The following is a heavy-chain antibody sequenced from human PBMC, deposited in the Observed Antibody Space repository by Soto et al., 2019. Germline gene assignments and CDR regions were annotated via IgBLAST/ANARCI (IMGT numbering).Heavy chain of an antibody. CDR1: GFTFSSYD. Sequence: GGSLRRSCGVSGFTFSSYDMHWVRQATGKGLEWVSAIGTAGDTYYPGSVKGRFTISRENAKNSLYLQMNSLRAGDTAVYYCARTFKNGDYVYYMDVWGKGTTVTVSS. CDR2: IGTAGDT. J-gene: IGHJ6*03. D-gene: IGHD4-17*01. CDR3: ARTFKNGDYVYYMDV. V-gene: IGHV3-13*01.